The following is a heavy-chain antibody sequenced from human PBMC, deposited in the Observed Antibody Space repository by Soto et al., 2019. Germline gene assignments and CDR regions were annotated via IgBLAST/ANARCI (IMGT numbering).Heavy chain of an antibody. J-gene: IGHJ3*02. CDR3: ARRAFGSSHSFDI. Sequence: GGSLRLSCTGSGFAFSSHPMSWVRQAPERGLEWVSGISDGGDLTYNADSVRGRFTISRDNSKNTLFLQMNSLRVEDTAVYYCARRAFGSSHSFDIWGQGTMVTVSS. CDR2: ISDGGDLT. CDR1: GFAFSSHP. D-gene: IGHD6-6*01. V-gene: IGHV3-23*01.